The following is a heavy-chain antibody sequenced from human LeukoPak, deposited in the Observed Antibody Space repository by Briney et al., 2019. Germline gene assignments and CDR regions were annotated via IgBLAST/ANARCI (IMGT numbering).Heavy chain of an antibody. V-gene: IGHV6-1*01. Sequence: SQTLSLTCAISGDSVSTNTVAWNWIRRSPSRGLEWLGRTYYRSKWYNDYAVSVKDRITINPDTSKNQFSLHLNSVTPEDTAVYYCARYTSVTFDYWGQGTLVTVSS. CDR1: GDSVSTNTVA. J-gene: IGHJ4*02. CDR3: ARYTSVTFDY. D-gene: IGHD5-18*01. CDR2: TYYRSKWYN.